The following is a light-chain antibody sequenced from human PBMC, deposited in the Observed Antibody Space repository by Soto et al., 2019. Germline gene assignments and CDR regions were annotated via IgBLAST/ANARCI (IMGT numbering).Light chain of an antibody. CDR2: DAS. Sequence: EIVLTQSPATLSLSPGERATLSCRASQSVSSYLAWYQQKPGQAPRLLIYDASNRATGIPARFSGSGSGTDVTLTISSLEPEDFAVYYCQQQVTFGGGTKVEIK. J-gene: IGKJ4*01. CDR3: QQQVT. V-gene: IGKV3-11*01. CDR1: QSVSSY.